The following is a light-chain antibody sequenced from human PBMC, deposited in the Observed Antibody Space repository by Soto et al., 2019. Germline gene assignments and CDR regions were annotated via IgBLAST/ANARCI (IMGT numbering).Light chain of an antibody. J-gene: IGKJ5*01. CDR1: QSVSSS. Sequence: EIVLTQSPATPSLSAGESATLSCRASQSVSSSLAWYQQKPGQAPRLLIYDASHRATGIPARFSGSGSGTDFTLTISSLEPEDFAVYYCQRRNNWSITFGQGTRLEIK. CDR3: QRRNNWSIT. CDR2: DAS. V-gene: IGKV3-11*01.